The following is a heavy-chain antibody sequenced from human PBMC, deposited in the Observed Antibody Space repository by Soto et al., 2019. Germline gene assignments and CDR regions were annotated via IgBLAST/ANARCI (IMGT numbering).Heavy chain of an antibody. CDR3: ARGAGITGTARRWFDP. Sequence: SETLSLTCAVSGGSISSGGYSWSWIRQPPGKGLEWIGYIYHSGSTYYNPSLKSRVTISVDRSKNQFSLKLSSVTAADTAVYYCARGAGITGTARRWFDPWGQGTLVTVSS. CDR2: IYHSGST. CDR1: GGSISSGGYS. J-gene: IGHJ5*02. D-gene: IGHD1-20*01. V-gene: IGHV4-30-2*01.